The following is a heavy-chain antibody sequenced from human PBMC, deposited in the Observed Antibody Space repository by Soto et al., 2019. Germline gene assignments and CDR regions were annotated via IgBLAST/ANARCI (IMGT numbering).Heavy chain of an antibody. CDR3: AKATILHCYYGIDV. J-gene: IGHJ6*02. D-gene: IGHD3-3*01. CDR1: GFTFSSYG. Sequence: GGSLRLSCAASGFTFSSYGMHWVRQAPGKGLEWVAVISYDGSNKYYAASVKGRFTISRDNSKNTLYLQMNSLRAEDTPVYYCAKATILHCYYGIDVWGPGTTVTVSS. CDR2: ISYDGSNK. V-gene: IGHV3-30*18.